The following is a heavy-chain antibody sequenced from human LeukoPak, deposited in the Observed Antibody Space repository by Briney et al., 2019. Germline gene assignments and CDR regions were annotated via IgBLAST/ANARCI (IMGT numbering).Heavy chain of an antibody. CDR2: IHYGGYT. Sequence: SETPSLTCTVSGGSITSSSYYWGWIRQPPGKGLEWIGSIHYGGYTFYSPSLESRVTISVDTSKNQFSLRLNSVTAADTAVYYCVRGRAWFDPWGQGTLVTVSS. D-gene: IGHD3-10*01. CDR3: VRGRAWFDP. V-gene: IGHV4-39*07. J-gene: IGHJ5*02. CDR1: GGSITSSSYY.